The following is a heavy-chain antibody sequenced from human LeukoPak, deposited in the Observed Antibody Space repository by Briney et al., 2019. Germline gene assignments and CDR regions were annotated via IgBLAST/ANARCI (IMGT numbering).Heavy chain of an antibody. CDR3: ARGPYSSGWYGLDY. CDR2: INPSGGST. J-gene: IGHJ4*02. D-gene: IGHD6-19*01. V-gene: IGHV1-46*01. CDR1: GYTFTYYY. Sequence: GASVKVSCKASGYTFTYYYIYWVRQRPGQGLEWMGLINPSGGSTRYAQNFQGRVTMTRDTSTSTVSIQLSSLRSEDTAMYYCARGPYSSGWYGLDYWGQGTLVTVSS.